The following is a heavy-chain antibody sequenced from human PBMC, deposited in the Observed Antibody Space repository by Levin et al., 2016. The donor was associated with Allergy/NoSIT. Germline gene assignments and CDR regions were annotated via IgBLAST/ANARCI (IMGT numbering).Heavy chain of an antibody. V-gene: IGHV1-46*01. CDR2: INPSGGST. D-gene: IGHD6-6*01. J-gene: IGHJ4*02. CDR1: GYTFTSYY. CDR3: ARAPRIAARLPFFDY. Sequence: ASVKVSCKASGYTFTSYYMHWVRQAPGQGLEWMGIINPSGGSTSYAQKFQGRVTMTRDTSTSTVYMELSSLRSEDTAVYYCARAPRIAARLPFFDYWGQGTLVTVSS.